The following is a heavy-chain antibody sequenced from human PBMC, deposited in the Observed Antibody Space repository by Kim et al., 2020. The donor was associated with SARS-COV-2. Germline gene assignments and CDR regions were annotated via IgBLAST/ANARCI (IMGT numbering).Heavy chain of an antibody. CDR1: GGSIGSGSYY. D-gene: IGHD4-17*01. Sequence: SETLSLTCTVSGGSIGSGSYYWSWIRQPAGKGLEWIGRIYTSGSTNYNPSLKSRVTISVDTSKNQFSLKLSTVTAADTAVYYCAGGPLHDYGDSPDYWGQGTLVTVSS. J-gene: IGHJ4*02. CDR3: AGGPLHDYGDSPDY. V-gene: IGHV4-61*02. CDR2: IYTSGST.